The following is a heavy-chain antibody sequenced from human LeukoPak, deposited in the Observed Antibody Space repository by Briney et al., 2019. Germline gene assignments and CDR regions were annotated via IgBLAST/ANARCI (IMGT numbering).Heavy chain of an antibody. D-gene: IGHD6-19*01. CDR1: GGSFSGYY. J-gene: IGHJ4*02. Sequence: SETLSLTCAVYGGSFSGYYWSWIRQPPGKGLEWIGEINHSGSTNYNPSLKSRVTISVDTSKNQFSLKLSSVTAADTAVYYCARGIAVAGSFDYWGQGTLVTVSS. V-gene: IGHV4-34*01. CDR2: INHSGST. CDR3: ARGIAVAGSFDY.